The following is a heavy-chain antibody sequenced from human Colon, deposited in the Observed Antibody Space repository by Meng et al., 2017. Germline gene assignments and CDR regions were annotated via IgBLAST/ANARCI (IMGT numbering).Heavy chain of an antibody. D-gene: IGHD2-15*01. CDR2: IKQDGSER. CDR1: GFTFSNYW. V-gene: IGHV3-7*01. J-gene: IGHJ4*02. CDR3: ARIGFCSGRTCYSGDYFDY. Sequence: GESLKISCAASGFTFSNYWMTWVRQAPGKGLEWVANIKQDGSERFYLDSVRGRFTISRDNAKNSLYLQMYYLRAEDTAVYFCARIGFCSGRTCYSGDYFDYWGQGSLVTVSS.